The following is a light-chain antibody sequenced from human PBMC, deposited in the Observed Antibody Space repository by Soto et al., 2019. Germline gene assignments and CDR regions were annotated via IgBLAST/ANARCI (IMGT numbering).Light chain of an antibody. J-gene: IGKJ1*01. V-gene: IGKV3-20*01. CDR2: GAS. Sequence: DIVVTQSPCTLSLSPGERATLSCRASQSVSSSYLAWYQQNRGQAPRLLIYGASSRAPGIPDRFGGSGSGTDFTLTISRLEPEDFAVYYCQQYGSSRWTFGKGTKV. CDR1: QSVSSSY. CDR3: QQYGSSRWT.